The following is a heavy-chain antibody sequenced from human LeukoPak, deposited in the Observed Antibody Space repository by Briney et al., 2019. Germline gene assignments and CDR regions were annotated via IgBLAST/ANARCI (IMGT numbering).Heavy chain of an antibody. CDR2: ISYDGSNK. Sequence: GGSLRLSCAASGFTFSSYGIHWVRQAPGKGLEWVAVISYDGSNKYYADSVKGRFTTSRDNSKNTLHLQMSSLRAEDTAVYYCAKDSGGYTYIFDHWGQGTLVTVSS. CDR1: GFTFSSYG. D-gene: IGHD5-18*01. J-gene: IGHJ4*02. V-gene: IGHV3-30*18. CDR3: AKDSGGYTYIFDH.